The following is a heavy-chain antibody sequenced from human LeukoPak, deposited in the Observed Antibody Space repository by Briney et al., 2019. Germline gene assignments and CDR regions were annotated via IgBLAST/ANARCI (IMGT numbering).Heavy chain of an antibody. CDR1: GGSISSYY. J-gene: IGHJ4*02. Sequence: SETLSLTCTVSGGSISSYYWSWIRQPPGKGLEWIGYIYYSGSTNYNPSLKSRVIISVDTSKNQFSLKLSSVTAADTAVYYCARGGPLIWAVMDYWGQGTLVTVSS. CDR3: ARGGPLIWAVMDY. D-gene: IGHD2-21*01. CDR2: IYYSGST. V-gene: IGHV4-59*01.